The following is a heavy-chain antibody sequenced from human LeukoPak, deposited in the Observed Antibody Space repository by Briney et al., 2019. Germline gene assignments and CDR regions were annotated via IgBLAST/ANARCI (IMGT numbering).Heavy chain of an antibody. CDR2: INPNSGGT. J-gene: IGHJ4*02. CDR1: RYTFTGYY. CDR3: AREPGIAAAGTDY. V-gene: IGHV1-2*02. D-gene: IGHD6-13*01. Sequence: ASVKVSCKASRYTFTGYYMHWVRQAPGQGLEWMGWINPNSGGTNDAQKFQGGVTMTRDTSISTAYMELSRLRSDDTAVYYCAREPGIAAAGTDYWGQGTLVTVSS.